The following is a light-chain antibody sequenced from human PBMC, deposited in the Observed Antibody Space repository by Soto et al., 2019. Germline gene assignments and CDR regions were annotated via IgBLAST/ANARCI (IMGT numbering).Light chain of an antibody. CDR2: KAS. Sequence: DIQMTQSPSTLSASVGDRVTITCRASQSISSWLAWYQQKPGKAPKLLIYKASSLESGVPSRFSGSGSGTVYPLTISRLQPDDFAIYYCQQYNSYLYTFGQGTTLEIK. CDR3: QQYNSYLYT. V-gene: IGKV1-5*03. CDR1: QSISSW. J-gene: IGKJ2*01.